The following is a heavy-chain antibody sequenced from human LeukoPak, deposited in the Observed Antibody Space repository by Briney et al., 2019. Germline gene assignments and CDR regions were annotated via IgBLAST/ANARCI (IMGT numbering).Heavy chain of an antibody. CDR3: ATGGGFYYDH. CDR1: GFSFSTYG. Sequence: GGSLRLSCAASGFSFSTYGMHWVRQAPGKGLEWVAVAYGDGSDQYYADSVKGRFTIFKDISRNTLSVQMNSLRAEDTAVYYCATGGGFYYDHWGQGTLVTVAS. V-gene: IGHV3-33*01. CDR2: AYGDGSDQ. J-gene: IGHJ4*02. D-gene: IGHD3-22*01.